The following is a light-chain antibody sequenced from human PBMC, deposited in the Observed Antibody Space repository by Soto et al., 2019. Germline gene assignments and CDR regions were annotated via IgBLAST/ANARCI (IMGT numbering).Light chain of an antibody. Sequence: EIVLTPSPGTLSFSPGERVTLSCRASQSVSSNLAWYQQKPGQAPRLLIYGASTRATGIPARFSGSGSGTEFTLTISSLQSEDFAVYYCQHYDNWTFGQGTKVDNK. CDR2: GAS. J-gene: IGKJ1*01. CDR3: QHYDNWT. V-gene: IGKV3D-15*01. CDR1: QSVSSN.